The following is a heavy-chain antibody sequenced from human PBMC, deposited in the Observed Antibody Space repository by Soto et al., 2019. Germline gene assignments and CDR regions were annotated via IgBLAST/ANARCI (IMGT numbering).Heavy chain of an antibody. V-gene: IGHV1-18*01. CDR2: ISAYNGNT. CDR3: ARDLGQQLVDY. CDR1: GYTFTSYG. Sequence: GASVKVSRKASGYTFTSYGISWVRQAPGQGLEWMGWISAYNGNTNYAQNLQGRVTMTTDTSTSTAYMDLRSLRSDDTAVYYCARDLGQQLVDYWGQGTLVTVSS. D-gene: IGHD6-13*01. J-gene: IGHJ4*02.